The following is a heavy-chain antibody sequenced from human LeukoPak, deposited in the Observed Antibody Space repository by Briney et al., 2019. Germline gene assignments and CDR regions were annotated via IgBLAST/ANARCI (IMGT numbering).Heavy chain of an antibody. V-gene: IGHV1-46*01. Sequence: ASVKVSCKASGYTFTSYYIHWVRQAPGQGLEWMGIISPSGGSTSYAQKFQGRVTMTRDTSTSTVYMEPSSLRSEDTAVYYCARDQMPVSPLINWFDPWGQGTLVTVSS. J-gene: IGHJ5*02. CDR1: GYTFTSYY. CDR3: ARDQMPVSPLINWFDP. CDR2: ISPSGGST. D-gene: IGHD2-2*01.